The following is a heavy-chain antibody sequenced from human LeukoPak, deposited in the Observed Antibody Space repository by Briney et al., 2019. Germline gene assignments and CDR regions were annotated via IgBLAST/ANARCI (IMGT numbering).Heavy chain of an antibody. V-gene: IGHV1-2*06. CDR2: INPNSGGT. D-gene: IGHD3-22*01. CDR3: ARDRYDSSGYYYSFDY. Sequence: ASVKVSCKASGYTFTGYYMHWVRQAPGQGLEWMGRINPNSGGTNYAQKFQGRVTMTRDTSISTAYMELSRLRSDDTAVYYCARDRYDSSGYYYSFDYWGQGTLVTVSS. J-gene: IGHJ4*02. CDR1: GYTFTGYY.